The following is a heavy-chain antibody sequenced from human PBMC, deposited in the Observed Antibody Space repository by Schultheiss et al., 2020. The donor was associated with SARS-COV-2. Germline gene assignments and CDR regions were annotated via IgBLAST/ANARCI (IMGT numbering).Heavy chain of an antibody. CDR2: IIPILGIA. J-gene: IGHJ6*02. D-gene: IGHD1-26*01. V-gene: IGHV1-69*04. CDR1: GGTFSSYA. Sequence: SVKVSCKASGGTFSSYAISWVRQAPGQGLEWMGRIIPILGIANYAQKFQGRVTITADKSTSTAYMELSSLRSEDTAVYYCAAGGGSYTLYYYYYGMDVWGQGTTVTVSS. CDR3: AAGGGSYTLYYYYYGMDV.